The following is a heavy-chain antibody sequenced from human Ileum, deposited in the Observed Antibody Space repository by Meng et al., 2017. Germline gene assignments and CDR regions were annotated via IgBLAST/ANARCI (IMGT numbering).Heavy chain of an antibody. CDR3: TTGKDY. CDR1: GFTLSSTW. Sequence: EVQLVESGVGLVKPGGSLRLSCAVSGFTLSSTWMTWVRQAPGKGLEWVGRIKITTDAGTPDYAAPVKGRFTISINDSKNTLYLQMNSLKTEDTAVYYCTTGKDYWGQGTLVTVSS. V-gene: IGHV3-15*01. J-gene: IGHJ4*02. CDR2: IKITTDAGTP.